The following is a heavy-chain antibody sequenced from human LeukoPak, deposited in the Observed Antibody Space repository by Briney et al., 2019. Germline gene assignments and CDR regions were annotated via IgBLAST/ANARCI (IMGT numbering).Heavy chain of an antibody. CDR2: ISLSGSDT. CDR1: GFTFSSYE. CDR3: AKVTEGTNYYDSSGYYENDY. D-gene: IGHD3-22*01. V-gene: IGHV3-48*03. Sequence: GGSLRLSCAASGFTFSSYEMNWVRQAPGKGLEWVSYISLSGSDTYYADSVAGRFTISRDNAKNSLYLQMNSLRDEDTAVYYCAKVTEGTNYYDSSGYYENDYWGQGTLVTVSS. J-gene: IGHJ4*02.